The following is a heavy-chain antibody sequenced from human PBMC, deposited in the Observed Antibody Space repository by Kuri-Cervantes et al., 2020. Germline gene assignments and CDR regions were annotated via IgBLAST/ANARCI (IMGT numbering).Heavy chain of an antibody. J-gene: IGHJ4*02. Sequence: GGSLRLSCAASGFTVSSNYMSWVRQAPGKGLEWVSVIYSGGSTYYADSVKGRFTISRDNSKNTLYLQMNSLRAEDTAVYYCARVPYGDYGALFYWGQGTLVTVSS. CDR1: GFTVSSNY. CDR2: IYSGGST. V-gene: IGHV3-66*02. D-gene: IGHD4-17*01. CDR3: ARVPYGDYGALFY.